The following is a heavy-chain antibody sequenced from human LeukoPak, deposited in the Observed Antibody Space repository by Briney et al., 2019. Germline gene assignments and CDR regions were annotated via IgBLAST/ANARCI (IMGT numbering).Heavy chain of an antibody. V-gene: IGHV3-21*01. CDR2: ISSSSSYI. D-gene: IGHD7-27*01. CDR1: GFTFSSYS. CDR3: ARGFLTGGPFDY. J-gene: IGHJ4*02. Sequence: GGSLRLSCAASGFTFSSYSMNWVRQAPGKGLEWVSSISSSSSYIYYTDSVKGRFTISRDNAKNSLYLQMNSLRAEDTAVYYCARGFLTGGPFDYWGQGTLVTVSS.